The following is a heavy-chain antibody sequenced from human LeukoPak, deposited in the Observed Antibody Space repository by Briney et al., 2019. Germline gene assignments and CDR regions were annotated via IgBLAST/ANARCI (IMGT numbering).Heavy chain of an antibody. CDR2: ISAYNGNT. D-gene: IGHD3-3*01. Sequence: ASVKVSCKASGYTFTSYGISWVRQAPGQGLEWMGWISAYNGNTNYAQKLQGRVTMTTDTSTSTAYMELRSLRSDDTAVYYCARAIPRDYDFWSGSWDYWGQGTLVTVSS. V-gene: IGHV1-18*01. CDR3: ARAIPRDYDFWSGSWDY. CDR1: GYTFTSYG. J-gene: IGHJ4*02.